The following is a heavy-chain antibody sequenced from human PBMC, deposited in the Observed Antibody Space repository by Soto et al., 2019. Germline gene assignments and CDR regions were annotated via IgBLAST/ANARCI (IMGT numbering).Heavy chain of an antibody. CDR3: ARGLVGYSYGYYFDY. D-gene: IGHD5-18*01. J-gene: IGHJ4*02. Sequence: ASVKVSCKASGYTFTSCGISWVRQAPGQGLEWMGWISAYNGNTNYAQKLQGRVTMTTDTSTSTAYMELRSLRSDDTAVYYCARGLVGYSYGYYFDYWGQGTLVTVSS. V-gene: IGHV1-18*01. CDR1: GYTFTSCG. CDR2: ISAYNGNT.